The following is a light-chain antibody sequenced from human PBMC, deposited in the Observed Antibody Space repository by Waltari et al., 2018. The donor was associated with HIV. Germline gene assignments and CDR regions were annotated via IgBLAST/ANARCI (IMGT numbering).Light chain of an antibody. J-gene: IGLJ2*01. CDR1: KLGAKY. V-gene: IGLV3-1*01. Sequence: SYELTQPPSVSVSPGQTASITCSGDKLGAKYACWYQQKPGQSPVLVIDQDSKRPSGIPERFSGSNSGSTATLTISGTQARDEADYYCQAWDSGTAVFGGGTKLTVL. CDR2: QDS. CDR3: QAWDSGTAV.